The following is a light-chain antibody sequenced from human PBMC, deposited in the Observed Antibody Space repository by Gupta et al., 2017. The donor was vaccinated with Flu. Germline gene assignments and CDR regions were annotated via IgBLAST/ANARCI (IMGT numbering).Light chain of an antibody. Sequence: QSVPTPPPSASGTPGQRVTISCSGSRSNIGSKTVHWYQQLPGTAPNLLIYDNNHRPSGVPDRFSASKYGTSASVTISGLRAEDEAEYYCAAWDDSLNWYLFGTGTKVTVL. CDR1: RSNIGSKT. J-gene: IGLJ1*01. CDR3: AAWDDSLNWYL. V-gene: IGLV1-44*01. CDR2: DNN.